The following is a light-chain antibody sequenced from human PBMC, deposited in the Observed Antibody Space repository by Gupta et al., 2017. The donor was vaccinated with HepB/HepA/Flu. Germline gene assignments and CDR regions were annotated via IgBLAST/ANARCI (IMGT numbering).Light chain of an antibody. CDR2: GNS. V-gene: IGLV1-40*01. CDR3: QSYDSSLSVV. J-gene: IGLJ2*01. Sequence: QSVLTQPPSVSGAPGQRVTISCTWSSSNIGAGYDVHWYQQLPGTAPKLLIYGNSNRPSGVPDRFSGSKSGTSASLAITGLQAEDEADYYCQSYDSSLSVVFGGGTKLTVL. CDR1: SSNIGAGYD.